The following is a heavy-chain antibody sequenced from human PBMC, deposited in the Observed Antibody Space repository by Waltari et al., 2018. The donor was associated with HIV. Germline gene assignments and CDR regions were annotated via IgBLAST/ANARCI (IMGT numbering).Heavy chain of an antibody. D-gene: IGHD3-22*01. Sequence: QVQLVQSGAEVKKPGASVKVSCKASGYTFSDYYMHWVRQAPGQGLEWMVLKNPNSGGTRYAEKFQGRVTMTRDTSISTAYMELSRLRFDDTAVYYCARVFSGTVNYFDSRLGHWGQGTLVTVSS. CDR1: GYTFSDYY. J-gene: IGHJ5*02. CDR2: KNPNSGGT. CDR3: ARVFSGTVNYFDSRLGH. V-gene: IGHV1-2*02.